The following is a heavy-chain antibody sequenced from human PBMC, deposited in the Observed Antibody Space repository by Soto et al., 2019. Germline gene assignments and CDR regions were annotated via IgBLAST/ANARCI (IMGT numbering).Heavy chain of an antibody. CDR3: ARVTAVAGPPIAPHNDY. CDR1: GYTFTSYG. V-gene: IGHV1-18*01. D-gene: IGHD6-19*01. CDR2: ISADNGNT. Sequence: ASVKVSCKASGYTFTSYGISWVRQAPGQGLEWMGWISADNGNTNYAQKLQGRVTMTTDTSTSTACMELRSLRSDDTAVYYCARVTAVAGPPIAPHNDYRAQRTPVTVSS. J-gene: IGHJ4*02.